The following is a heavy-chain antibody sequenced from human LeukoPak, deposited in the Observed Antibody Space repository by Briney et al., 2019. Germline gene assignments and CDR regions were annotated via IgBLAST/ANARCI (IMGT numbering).Heavy chain of an antibody. D-gene: IGHD6-6*01. CDR3: ARDGAGSSLYMDV. J-gene: IGHJ6*03. V-gene: IGHV3-73*01. CDR2: IRSKANSYAT. Sequence: GGSLRLSCAASGFTFSGSAMHWVRQASGKGLEWVGRIRSKANSYATAYAASVKGRFTISRDDSKNTAYLQMNSLKTEDTAVYYCARDGAGSSLYMDVWGKGTTVTVSS. CDR1: GFTFSGSA.